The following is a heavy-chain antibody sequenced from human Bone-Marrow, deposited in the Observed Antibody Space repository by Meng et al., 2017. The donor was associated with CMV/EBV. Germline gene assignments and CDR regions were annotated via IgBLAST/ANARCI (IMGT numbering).Heavy chain of an antibody. D-gene: IGHD5-24*01. CDR1: GFTFSSYS. CDR2: ISSSSSYI. V-gene: IGHV3-21*01. J-gene: IGHJ6*02. CDR3: AREDEAGWLQSYYYYYGMDV. Sequence: GGSLRLSCAASGFTFSSYSMNWVRQAQGKGLEWVSSISSSSSYIYYADSVKGRFTISRDNAKNSLYLQMNSLGAEDTAVYYCAREDEAGWLQSYYYYYGMDVWGQGTTVTVSS.